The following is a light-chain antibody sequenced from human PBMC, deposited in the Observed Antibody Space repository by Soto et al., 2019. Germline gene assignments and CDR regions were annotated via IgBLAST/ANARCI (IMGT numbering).Light chain of an antibody. J-gene: IGKJ5*01. Sequence: DIQMTQSPSSLSASVGDRVTITCRASQSISSYLNWYQQKPGKAPKLLIYAASSLQSGVPSRFSGSGSGTDFTLTISSLQPEDFATYYCQQSYSTPRGVTFGQGTRWRL. CDR2: AAS. CDR1: QSISSY. V-gene: IGKV1-39*01. CDR3: QQSYSTPRGVT.